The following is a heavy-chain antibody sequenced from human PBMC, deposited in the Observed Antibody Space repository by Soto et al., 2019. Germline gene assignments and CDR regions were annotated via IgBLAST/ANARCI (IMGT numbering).Heavy chain of an antibody. CDR3: ARRGYSYGGDWYFDL. D-gene: IGHD5-18*01. Sequence: RGESLKISCKGSGDSFTSYWIGWVRQMPGKGLEWMGIIYPGDSDTRYSPSFQGQVTISADKSISTAYLQWSSLKASDTAMYYCARRGYSYGGDWYFDLWGRGTLVTVSS. V-gene: IGHV5-51*01. J-gene: IGHJ2*01. CDR1: GDSFTSYW. CDR2: IYPGDSDT.